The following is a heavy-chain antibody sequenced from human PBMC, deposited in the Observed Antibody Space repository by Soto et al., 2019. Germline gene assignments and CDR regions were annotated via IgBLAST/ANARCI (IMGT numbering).Heavy chain of an antibody. Sequence: SVKVSCKASGFTFTSSAFQWVRQARGQRLERIGWIAVGSGYTNYAQRFQDRVTLTRDMSTATTYMELSRLTSEDTAIYYCAADEKAWQQMVPSDYWGQGTLVTVSS. CDR2: IAVGSGYT. CDR1: GFTFTSSA. J-gene: IGHJ4*02. D-gene: IGHD2-8*01. V-gene: IGHV1-58*01. CDR3: AADEKAWQQMVPSDY.